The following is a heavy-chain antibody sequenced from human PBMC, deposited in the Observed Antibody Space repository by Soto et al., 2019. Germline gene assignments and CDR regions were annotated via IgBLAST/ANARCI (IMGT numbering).Heavy chain of an antibody. CDR1: GFNFSGSV. V-gene: IGHV3-73*01. CDR3: SRLVV. D-gene: IGHD2-15*01. J-gene: IGHJ4*02. Sequence: AGGSLRLSCAASGFNFSGSVIHWVRQASGKGLEWVGRIRSKGYNYATAYAASVEGRFTVSRDDSKNTAYLQMSSLKSEDTAVYYCSRLVVWGQGSLVTVSS. CDR2: IRSKGYNYAT.